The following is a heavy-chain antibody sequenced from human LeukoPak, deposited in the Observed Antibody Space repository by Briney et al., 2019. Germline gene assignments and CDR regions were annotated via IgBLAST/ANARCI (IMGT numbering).Heavy chain of an antibody. Sequence: SETLSLTCAVYGGSFSGYYWSWIRQPPGKGLEWIGEINHSGSTSYNPSLKSRVTISVDTSKNQFSLKLSSVTAADTAVYYCARGSSGWYKSWFDPWGQGTLVTVSS. CDR1: GGSFSGYY. V-gene: IGHV4-34*01. CDR3: ARGSSGWYKSWFDP. CDR2: INHSGST. D-gene: IGHD6-19*01. J-gene: IGHJ5*02.